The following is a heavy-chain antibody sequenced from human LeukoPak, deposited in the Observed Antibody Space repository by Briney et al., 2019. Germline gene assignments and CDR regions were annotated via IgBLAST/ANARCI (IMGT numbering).Heavy chain of an antibody. V-gene: IGHV3-30*02. CDR1: GFTFSSYW. Sequence: GGSLRLSCAASGFTFSSYWMSWVRQAPGKGLEWVAVIWYAESSTYYTDSVKGRFTISRDNSKNTLYLQMNSLRAEDTAVYYCAKASGYYYGSGSYSPDYWGQGTLVTVSS. CDR2: IWYAESST. J-gene: IGHJ4*02. CDR3: AKASGYYYGSGSYSPDY. D-gene: IGHD3-10*01.